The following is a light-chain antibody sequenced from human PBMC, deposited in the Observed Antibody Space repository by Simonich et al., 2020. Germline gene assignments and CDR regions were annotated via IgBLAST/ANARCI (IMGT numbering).Light chain of an antibody. V-gene: IGLV2-11*01. J-gene: IGLJ2*01. CDR1: SSDFGGYNY. CDR3: CSYAGSYTLV. Sequence: QSALTQPRSVSGSPGQSVTISCTGTSSDFGGYNYVSWYQQHPGKAPKLMIYDVSRRPSGVPERFSGSTSGNTASLTIYGLQAEDEADYYCCSYAGSYTLVFGGGTKLTVL. CDR2: DVS.